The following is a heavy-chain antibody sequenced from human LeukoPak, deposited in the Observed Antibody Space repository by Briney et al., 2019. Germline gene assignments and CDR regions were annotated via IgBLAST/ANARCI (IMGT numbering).Heavy chain of an antibody. Sequence: SETLSLTCTVSGGSIRGFFRSWIRQPPGKGLEWIGYSFYSGGTYYNPSLMSRVTISGDMSTNQFSLKLTSVTAADTAVYYCARHDYGGNSDWFDPWGQGTLVTVSS. V-gene: IGHV4-59*01. CDR3: ARHDYGGNSDWFDP. J-gene: IGHJ5*02. D-gene: IGHD4-23*01. CDR2: SFYSGGT. CDR1: GGSIRGFF.